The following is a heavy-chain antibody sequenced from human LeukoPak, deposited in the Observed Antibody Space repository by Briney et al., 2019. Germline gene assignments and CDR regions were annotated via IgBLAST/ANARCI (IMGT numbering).Heavy chain of an antibody. CDR2: IWYDGSNK. CDR3: ARGMTTVTTLLDY. J-gene: IGHJ4*02. CDR1: GFTFSSYG. D-gene: IGHD4-17*01. Sequence: GGSLRLSCAASGFTFSSYGMHWVRQAPGKGLEWVAVIWYDGSNKYYADSVKGRFTISRDNSKNTLYLQMNSLRAEDTAVYYYARGMTTVTTLLDYWGQGTLVTVSP. V-gene: IGHV3-33*01.